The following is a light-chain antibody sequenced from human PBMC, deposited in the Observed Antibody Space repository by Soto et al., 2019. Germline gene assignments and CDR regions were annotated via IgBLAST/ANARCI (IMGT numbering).Light chain of an antibody. CDR1: RSNIGNNY. CDR2: DNS. V-gene: IGLV1-51*01. J-gene: IGLJ3*02. CDR3: GTWDNNLRGV. Sequence: QSVLTRPPSVSAAPGQKVTISCSGSRSNIGNNYVSWYQQLPGTAPKLLIYDNSERPSGIPDRFSASKSGTSATLGITGLQTGDEADYYCGTWDNNLRGVFGGGTKVTVL.